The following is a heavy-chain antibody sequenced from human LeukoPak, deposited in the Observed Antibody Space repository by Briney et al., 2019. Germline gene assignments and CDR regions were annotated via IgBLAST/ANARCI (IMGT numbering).Heavy chain of an antibody. D-gene: IGHD2-21*01. J-gene: IGHJ4*02. CDR1: GFTVSSNY. Sequence: PGGSLRLSCAASGFTVSSNYMGWVRQAPGKGLEWVSVIYSGGDTYYADSVKGRFIISRDNSKNMIYLEMSSLKAEDTAVYYCAKDEGAYCSGDCPNDDWGQGTLVTVSP. CDR3: AKDEGAYCSGDCPNDD. V-gene: IGHV3-66*01. CDR2: IYSGGDT.